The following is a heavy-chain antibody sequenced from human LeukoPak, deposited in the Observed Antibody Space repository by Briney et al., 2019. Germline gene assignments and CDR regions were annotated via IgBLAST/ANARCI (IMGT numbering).Heavy chain of an antibody. Sequence: PGGSLRLSCAASGLTFSNAYMSWVRHAPGEGLEWVGRIKSKTAGETVNYAAPEKGRFTISRDESKNRVYLQMDSLKTEDAAMYYCYCVTFGGVRVDYWGQGTLVTVSS. CDR3: YCVTFGGVRVDY. CDR2: IKSKTAGETV. CDR1: GLTFSNAY. J-gene: IGHJ4*02. D-gene: IGHD3-16*01. V-gene: IGHV3-15*01.